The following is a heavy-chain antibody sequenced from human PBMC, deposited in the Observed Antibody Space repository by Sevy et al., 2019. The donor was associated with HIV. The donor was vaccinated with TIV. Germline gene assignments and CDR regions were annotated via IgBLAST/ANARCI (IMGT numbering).Heavy chain of an antibody. CDR3: AKDHNLWSEGGFLHH. CDR2: ISYDGNNK. CDR1: GFTFSSYA. Sequence: GGSLRLSCAASGFTFSSYAIHWVRQTPGKGLEWVAVISYDGNNKYYADSVKGRFTVSRDNSKNTLYAEMNILRAEDTAVYYCAKDHNLWSEGGFLHHWGQGTLVTVSS. D-gene: IGHD3-10*01. V-gene: IGHV3-30*18. J-gene: IGHJ1*01.